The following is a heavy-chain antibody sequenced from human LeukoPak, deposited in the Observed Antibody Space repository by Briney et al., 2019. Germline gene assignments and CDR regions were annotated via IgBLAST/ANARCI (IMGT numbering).Heavy chain of an antibody. Sequence: PSETLSLTCTVSGGSISSYYWSWIRQPPGKGLEWIGYIYYSGSTNYNPSLKSRVTISVDTSKSQFSLRLSSVTAADTAVYYCARYVSSGLDYWGQGSLVTVSS. CDR3: ARYVSSGLDY. J-gene: IGHJ4*02. CDR2: IYYSGST. D-gene: IGHD3-22*01. V-gene: IGHV4-59*01. CDR1: GGSISSYY.